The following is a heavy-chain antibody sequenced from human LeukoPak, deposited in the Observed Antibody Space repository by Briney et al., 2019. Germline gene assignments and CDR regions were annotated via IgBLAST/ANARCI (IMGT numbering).Heavy chain of an antibody. J-gene: IGHJ6*03. CDR1: GGTFSSYA. Sequence: SVKVSCKASGGTFSSYAISWVRQAPGQGLEWMGGIIPIFGTANYAQKFQGRVTMTRNTSISTAYMELSSLRSEDTAVYYCARGVSPPIYYYGSGSSDSYYYYYYYMDVWGKGTTVTISS. CDR3: ARGVSPPIYYYGSGSSDSYYYYYYYMDV. CDR2: IIPIFGTA. V-gene: IGHV1-69*05. D-gene: IGHD3-10*01.